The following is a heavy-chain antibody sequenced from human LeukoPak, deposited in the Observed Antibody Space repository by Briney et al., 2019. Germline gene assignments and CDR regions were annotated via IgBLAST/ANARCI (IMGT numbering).Heavy chain of an antibody. V-gene: IGHV3-15*01. D-gene: IGHD3-22*01. CDR1: GFTFTNAW. Sequence: GGSLRLSCVASGFTFTNAWMSWVRQAPGKGLEWVGRIKRKSDGWTTDYAAPVKGRFTISRDDSKNTLYLQMNSLKTEDTAVYYCTSGAMLVSWGQGTLVTVSS. CDR3: TSGAMLVS. J-gene: IGHJ5*02. CDR2: IKRKSDGWTT.